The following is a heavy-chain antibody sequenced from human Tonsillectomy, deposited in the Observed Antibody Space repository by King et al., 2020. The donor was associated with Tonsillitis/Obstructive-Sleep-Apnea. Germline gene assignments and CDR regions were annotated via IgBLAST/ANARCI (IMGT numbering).Heavy chain of an antibody. CDR2: IKQDGSEK. CDR1: GFTFSSYW. V-gene: IGHV3-7*03. J-gene: IGHJ4*02. CDR3: ARVYSGNSLESYFDY. Sequence: VQLVESGGGLVQPGGSLRLSCAASGFTFSSYWMSWVRQAPGKGLEWVANIKQDGSEKCYVDSVKGRFTISRDNASNSLYLQMNSLRAEDTAVYYCARVYSGNSLESYFDYWGQGTLVTVSS. D-gene: IGHD4-23*01.